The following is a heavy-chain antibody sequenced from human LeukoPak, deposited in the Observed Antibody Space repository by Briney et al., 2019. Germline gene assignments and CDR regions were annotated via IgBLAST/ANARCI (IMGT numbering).Heavy chain of an antibody. CDR2: ISAYNGNT. Sequence: ASVKVSCKASGYTFTSYGISWVRQAPGQGLEWMGWISAYNGNTNYAQKLQGRVTMTTDTSTSTAYMELRSLRSDDTAVYYCARVRSEYPVVVPAAIWDWVYWGQGTLVTVSS. J-gene: IGHJ4*02. D-gene: IGHD2-2*02. CDR3: ARVRSEYPVVVPAAIWDWVY. CDR1: GYTFTSYG. V-gene: IGHV1-18*01.